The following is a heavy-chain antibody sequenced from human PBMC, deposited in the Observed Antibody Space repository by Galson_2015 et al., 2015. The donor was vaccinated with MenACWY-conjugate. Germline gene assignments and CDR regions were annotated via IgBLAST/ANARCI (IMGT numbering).Heavy chain of an antibody. D-gene: IGHD5-18*01. CDR2: IRDTGDL. CDR3: ARAHLGYGYDYFDP. CDR1: GGSISSHY. Sequence: ETLSLTCAVSGGSISSHYWSWFRQPPGKGLEWIAYIRDTGDLKDNPSFKSRVTMSADKSNNQFSLRLISVTAADTAVYFCARAHLGYGYDYFDPWGQGTLVTVSS. J-gene: IGHJ5*02. V-gene: IGHV4-59*08.